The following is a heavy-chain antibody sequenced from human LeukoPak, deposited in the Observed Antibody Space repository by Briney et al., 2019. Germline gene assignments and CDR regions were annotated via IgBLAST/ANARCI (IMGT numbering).Heavy chain of an antibody. CDR3: AKLPGYSGSYFSGFDY. CDR2: ISGSGGST. V-gene: IGHV3-23*01. J-gene: IGHJ4*02. D-gene: IGHD1-26*01. CDR1: GFTFSSYA. Sequence: GGSLRLSCAASGFTFSSYAMSWVRQAPGKGLEWVSAISGSGGSTHYADSVKGRFTISRDNSKNTLYLQMNSLRAEDTAVYYCAKLPGYSGSYFSGFDYWGQGTLVTVSS.